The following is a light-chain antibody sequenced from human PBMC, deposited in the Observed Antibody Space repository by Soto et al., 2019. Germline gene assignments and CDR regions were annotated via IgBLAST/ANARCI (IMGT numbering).Light chain of an antibody. V-gene: IGKV1-9*01. J-gene: IGKJ5*01. CDR1: KGLGRI. Sequence: TRLTQSPSPLPPSFGDKVTFTCRASKGLGRILAWYQQKPGKAPKLLIFSASTLQSGVPSGFTGSGSGTDFTLTISSLQPEDFATYYCQQLNSYPITFGQGTRLEIK. CDR2: SAS. CDR3: QQLNSYPIT.